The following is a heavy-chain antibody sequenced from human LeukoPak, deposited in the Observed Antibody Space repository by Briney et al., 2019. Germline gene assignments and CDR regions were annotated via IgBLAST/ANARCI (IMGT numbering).Heavy chain of an antibody. D-gene: IGHD3-22*01. V-gene: IGHV3-33*01. CDR1: GSTFSSYA. J-gene: IGHJ6*02. CDR2: IWYDGSNL. Sequence: GGSLRLSCAASGSTFSSYATHWVRQAPGKALEWVAVIWYDGSNLYYADSVKGRFTISRDYSKNTLYLQMNSLRVEDTGVYYCNVGPVANYDDSSGAILGGAMDVWGQGTSVTVSS. CDR3: NVGPVANYDDSSGAILGGAMDV.